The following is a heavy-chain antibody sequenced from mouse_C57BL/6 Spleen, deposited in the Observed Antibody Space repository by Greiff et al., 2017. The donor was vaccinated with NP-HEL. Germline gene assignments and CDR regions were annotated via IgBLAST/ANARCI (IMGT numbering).Heavy chain of an antibody. Sequence: VKLVESGGGLVKPGGSLKLSCAASGFTFSDYGMHWVRQAPEKGLEWVAYISSGSSTIYYADTVKGRFTISRDNAKNTLFLQMTSLRSEDTAMYYCARTWAYYFDYWGQGTTLTVSS. V-gene: IGHV5-17*01. CDR1: GFTFSDYG. CDR2: ISSGSSTI. J-gene: IGHJ2*01. CDR3: ARTWAYYFDY.